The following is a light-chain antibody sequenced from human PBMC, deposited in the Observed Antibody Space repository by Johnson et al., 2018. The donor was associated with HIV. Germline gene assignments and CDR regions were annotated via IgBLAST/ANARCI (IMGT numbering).Light chain of an antibody. V-gene: IGLV1-51*01. CDR1: SSNIGNNS. Sequence: QSVLTQPPSVSAAPGQKVTISCSGSSSNIGNNSVSWCQRLPGTAPKLLIHDTDERPPGIPDRFSGSKSGTSATLGITGLLTGDEAAYYCVTWDTSLRAGGGLGTGTKVTGL. CDR3: VTWDTSLRAGGG. J-gene: IGLJ1*01. CDR2: DTD.